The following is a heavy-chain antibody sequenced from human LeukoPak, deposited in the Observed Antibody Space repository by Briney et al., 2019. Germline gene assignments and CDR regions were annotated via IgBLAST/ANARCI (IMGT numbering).Heavy chain of an antibody. V-gene: IGHV3-11*04. CDR3: ARGVQERLYYYYYMDV. J-gene: IGHJ6*03. Sequence: PGGSLRLSCAASGFTFSDYYMSWIRQTPGKGLEWVSYISSSGSTIYYADSVKGRFTISRDNAKNSLYLQMNSLRAEDTAVCYCARGVQERLYYYYYMDVWGKGTTVTVSS. CDR1: GFTFSDYY. D-gene: IGHD6-25*01. CDR2: ISSSGSTI.